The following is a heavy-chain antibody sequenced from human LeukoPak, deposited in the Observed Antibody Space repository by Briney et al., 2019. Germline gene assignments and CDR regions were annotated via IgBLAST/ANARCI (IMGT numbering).Heavy chain of an antibody. CDR2: ISDDGRS. CDR1: GFAFSKYA. Sequence: PGRSLRLSCAASGFAFSKYAMHWVRQAPGKGLEWVTIISDDGRSNYADSVEGRFTISRDNSKNTLYLQISSLRAGDTAVYYCASNSCYDFLDMGYWGQGTLVTVSS. CDR3: ASNSCYDFLDMGY. D-gene: IGHD5-12*01. V-gene: IGHV3-30*04. J-gene: IGHJ4*02.